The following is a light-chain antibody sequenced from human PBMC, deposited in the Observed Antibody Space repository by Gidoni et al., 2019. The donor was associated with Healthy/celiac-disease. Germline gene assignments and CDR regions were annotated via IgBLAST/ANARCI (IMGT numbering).Light chain of an antibody. Sequence: DIQMTPFPSTLSASVGDRVTITCRASQSISSWLAWYQQKPGKAPKLLIYDASSLESGVPSRFSGSGSGTDFTLTISSLQPDDFATYYCQQYNSYPFTFGPGTKVDIK. V-gene: IGKV1-5*01. J-gene: IGKJ3*01. CDR2: DAS. CDR3: QQYNSYPFT. CDR1: QSISSW.